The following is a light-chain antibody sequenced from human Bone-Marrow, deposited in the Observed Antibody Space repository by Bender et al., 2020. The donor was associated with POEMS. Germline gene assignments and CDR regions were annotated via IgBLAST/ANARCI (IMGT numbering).Light chain of an antibody. J-gene: IGLJ3*02. CDR1: SSDIGDHDY. Sequence: QSALTQPASVSGSPGQSITISCTGTSSDIGDHDYVSWYQQHPGTAPKLMIYDVTNRPWGISSRFSGFKSGNTASLTISGLQAEDEADYYCGSYSSTSALVVFGGGTKLTVL. V-gene: IGLV2-14*03. CDR2: DVT. CDR3: GSYSSTSALVV.